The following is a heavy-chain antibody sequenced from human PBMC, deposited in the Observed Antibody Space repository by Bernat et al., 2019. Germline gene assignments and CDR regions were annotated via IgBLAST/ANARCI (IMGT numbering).Heavy chain of an antibody. CDR3: TRGGLFFDY. V-gene: IGHV3-49*04. CDR1: GFTFGDYA. Sequence: EVQLAESGGGLVQPGRSLRLSCTASGFTFGDYAMSWVRQAPGKGLEWVGFIRSKAYGGTTEYAASVKGRFTISRDDSKSIAYLQMNSLKTEDTAVYYCTRGGLFFDYWGQGTLVTVSS. D-gene: IGHD2-21*01. J-gene: IGHJ4*02. CDR2: IRSKAYGGTT.